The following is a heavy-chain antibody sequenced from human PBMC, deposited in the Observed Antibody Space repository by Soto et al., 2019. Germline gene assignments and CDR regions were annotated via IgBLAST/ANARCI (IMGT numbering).Heavy chain of an antibody. CDR1: GGSISSYY. CDR3: VRVTVQDGYRTAKAYYFDY. D-gene: IGHD5-12*01. Sequence: SETLSLTCTVSGGSISSYYWSWIRQPPEKGLKRIGYIYYSGSTNYNPSLKSRDTISVDTSKNQFSLKLSSVTAADTAVYYCVRVTVQDGYRTAKAYYFDYWGQGTLVTVSS. J-gene: IGHJ4*02. CDR2: IYYSGST. V-gene: IGHV4-59*01.